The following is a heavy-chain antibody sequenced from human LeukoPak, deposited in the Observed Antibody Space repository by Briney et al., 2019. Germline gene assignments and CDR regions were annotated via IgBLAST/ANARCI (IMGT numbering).Heavy chain of an antibody. D-gene: IGHD6-19*01. Sequence: GGSLRLSCAASGFTFDDYGMSWVRQAPGKGLEWVSGINWNGGSTGYADSVKGRFTISRDNAKNSLYLQMNSLRAEDTAVYYCARGDPYRYSSGWYGNDAFDIWGQGTMVTVSS. CDR1: GFTFDDYG. CDR3: ARGDPYRYSSGWYGNDAFDI. CDR2: INWNGGST. V-gene: IGHV3-20*04. J-gene: IGHJ3*02.